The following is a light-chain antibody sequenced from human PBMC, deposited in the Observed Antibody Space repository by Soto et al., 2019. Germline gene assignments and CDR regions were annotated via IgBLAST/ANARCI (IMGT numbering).Light chain of an antibody. Sequence: QSALTQPASVSGSPGQSITISCTGTSGDVGTYNYVSWYQQHPGKAPKLMIYEVSNRPSGMSNRFSGSKSGNTASLPITGLQAEDGADYYCSSYVINSTRVIFGGGTKLTVL. J-gene: IGLJ2*01. CDR1: SGDVGTYNY. V-gene: IGLV2-14*01. CDR2: EVS. CDR3: SSYVINSTRVI.